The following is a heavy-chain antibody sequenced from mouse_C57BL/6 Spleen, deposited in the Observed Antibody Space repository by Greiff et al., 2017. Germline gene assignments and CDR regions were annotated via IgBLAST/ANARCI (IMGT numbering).Heavy chain of an antibody. J-gene: IGHJ2*02. CDR1: GYTFTSYW. CDR3: ARARGTGPLDY. V-gene: IGHV1-53*01. CDR2: INPSHGGT. Sequence: VQLQQPGTELVKPGASVKLSCKASGYTFTSYWMHWVKQRPGQGLEWIGNINPSHGGTNYTEKFKSKATLTVDKSSSAAYMQLSSRTSEDAAVYYCARARGTGPLDYWGQGTSLTVSS.